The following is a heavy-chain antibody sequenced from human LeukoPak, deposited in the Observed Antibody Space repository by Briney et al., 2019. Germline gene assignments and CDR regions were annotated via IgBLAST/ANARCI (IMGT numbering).Heavy chain of an antibody. Sequence: RGSLRLSCAASGFTVSSNYMSWVRQAPGKGLEWVSVIYSGGSTYYADSVKGRFTISRDNSKNTLYLQMNSLRAEDTAVYYCARTEPQGIWYFDLWGRGTLVTVSS. D-gene: IGHD1-26*01. J-gene: IGHJ2*01. CDR2: IYSGGST. V-gene: IGHV3-53*01. CDR1: GFTVSSNY. CDR3: ARTEPQGIWYFDL.